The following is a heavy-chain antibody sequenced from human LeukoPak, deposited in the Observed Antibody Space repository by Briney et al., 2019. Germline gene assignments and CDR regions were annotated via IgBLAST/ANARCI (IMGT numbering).Heavy chain of an antibody. CDR3: ARGPPSRYCSSTSCYLMGYYYYYYMDV. D-gene: IGHD2-2*01. Sequence: SETLSLTCTVSGGSISSGSYYWSWIRQPAGKGLEWIGRIYTSRSTSYNPSLKSRVTISVDTSKNQFSLKLSSVTAADKAVYYCARGPPSRYCSSTSCYLMGYYYYYYMDVWGKGTTVTVSS. CDR2: IYTSRST. J-gene: IGHJ6*03. V-gene: IGHV4-61*02. CDR1: GGSISSGSYY.